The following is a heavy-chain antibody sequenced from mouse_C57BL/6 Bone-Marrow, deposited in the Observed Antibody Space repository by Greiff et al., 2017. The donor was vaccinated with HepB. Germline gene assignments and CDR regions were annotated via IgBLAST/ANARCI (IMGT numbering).Heavy chain of an antibody. CDR3: ARDQGKYFDV. Sequence: EVKLQESGPGLVKPSQSLSLTCSVTGYSITSGYYWNWIRQFPGNKLEWMGYISYDGSNNYNPSLKNRISITRDTSKNQFFLKLNSVTTEDTATYYCARDQGKYFDVWGTGTTVTVSS. V-gene: IGHV3-6*01. CDR2: ISYDGSN. J-gene: IGHJ1*03. CDR1: GYSITSGYY.